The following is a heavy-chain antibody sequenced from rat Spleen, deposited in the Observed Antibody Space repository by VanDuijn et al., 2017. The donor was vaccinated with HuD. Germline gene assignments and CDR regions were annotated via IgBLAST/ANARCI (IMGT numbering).Heavy chain of an antibody. D-gene: IGHD5-1*01. Sequence: EVQLVESGGGLVQPGRSLKLSCAASGFTFSNFGMHWIRQAPTKGLEWVASISVSGGSSYYRDSVKGRFTISRDSAKSTLYLQMNSLRSEDTATYYCTRVKLGAGYYFDYWGQGVMVTVSS. CDR1: GFTFSNFG. J-gene: IGHJ2*01. CDR2: ISVSGGSS. CDR3: TRVKLGAGYYFDY. V-gene: IGHV5-19*01.